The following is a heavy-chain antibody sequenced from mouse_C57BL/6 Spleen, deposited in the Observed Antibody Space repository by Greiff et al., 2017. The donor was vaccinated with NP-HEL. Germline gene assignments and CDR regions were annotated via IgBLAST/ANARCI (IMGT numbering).Heavy chain of an antibody. Sequence: DVQLQESGPGLVKPSQSLSLTCSVTGYSITSGYYWNWIRQFPGNKLEWMGYISYDGSNNYNPSLKNRISITRDTSKNQFFLKLNSVTTEDTATYYCARGNYATHWGQGTTLTVSS. D-gene: IGHD2-1*01. V-gene: IGHV3-6*01. CDR1: GYSITSGYY. J-gene: IGHJ2*01. CDR3: ARGNYATH. CDR2: ISYDGSN.